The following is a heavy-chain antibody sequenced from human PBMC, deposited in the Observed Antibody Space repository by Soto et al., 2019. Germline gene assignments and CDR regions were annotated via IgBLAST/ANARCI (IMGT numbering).Heavy chain of an antibody. CDR2: INPSGGST. CDR3: ARDTYSSSHRPGYYYYYGMDV. Sequence: ASVKVSCKASGYTFTSYYMHWVRQAPGQGLEWMGIINPSGGSTSYAQKFQGRVTMTRDTSTSTVYMELSSLRSEDTAVYYCARDTYSSSHRPGYYYYYGMDVWGQGTAVTVSS. J-gene: IGHJ6*02. V-gene: IGHV1-46*01. D-gene: IGHD6-13*01. CDR1: GYTFTSYY.